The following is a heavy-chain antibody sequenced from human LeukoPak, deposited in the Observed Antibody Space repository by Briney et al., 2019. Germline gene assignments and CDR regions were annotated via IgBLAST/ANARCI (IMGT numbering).Heavy chain of an antibody. J-gene: IGHJ4*02. D-gene: IGHD3-22*01. V-gene: IGHV4-59*12. CDR1: GGSIGNYY. Sequence: SETLSLTCIVSGGSIGNYYWNWIRQPPGKGLEWIGYTSYSGNTIYNPSLKSRVTISIDPFKNQLSLKVTSVTAADTAVYYCARVDSRYYDSSGYELFDYWGQGTLVTVSS. CDR3: ARVDSRYYDSSGYELFDY. CDR2: TSYSGNT.